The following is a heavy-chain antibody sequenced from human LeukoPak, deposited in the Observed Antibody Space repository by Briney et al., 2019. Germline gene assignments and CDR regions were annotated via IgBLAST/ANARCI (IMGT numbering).Heavy chain of an antibody. J-gene: IGHJ4*02. Sequence: PSETLSLTCTVSGGSISSSSYYWGWIRQPPRKGLEWIGSIYYSGSTYYNPSLKSRVTISVDTSKNQFSLKLSSVTAADTAVYYCARLTDEYSSSWSTVNTHDYWGQGTLVTVSS. CDR2: IYYSGST. D-gene: IGHD6-13*01. CDR3: ARLTDEYSSSWSTVNTHDY. CDR1: GGSISSSSYY. V-gene: IGHV4-39*01.